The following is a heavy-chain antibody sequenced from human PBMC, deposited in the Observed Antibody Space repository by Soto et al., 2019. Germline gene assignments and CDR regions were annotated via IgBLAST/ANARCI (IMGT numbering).Heavy chain of an antibody. CDR3: ARGCSSTSCYTENAFDI. J-gene: IGHJ3*02. Sequence: QVQLVQSGAEVKKPGSSVKVSRKASGGTFSSYAISWVRQAPGQGLEWMGGIIPIFGTANYAQKFQGRVTITADESTSTAYMELSSLRSEDTAVYYCARGCSSTSCYTENAFDIWGQGTMVTVSS. D-gene: IGHD2-2*02. CDR2: IIPIFGTA. V-gene: IGHV1-69*01. CDR1: GGTFSSYA.